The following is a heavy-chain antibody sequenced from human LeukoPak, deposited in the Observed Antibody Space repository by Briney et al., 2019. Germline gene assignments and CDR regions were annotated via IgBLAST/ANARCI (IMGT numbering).Heavy chain of an antibody. CDR2: ISGSGGST. D-gene: IGHD4-23*01. CDR3: ARGGSYGGYHSY. J-gene: IGHJ4*02. V-gene: IGHV3-23*01. CDR1: GFTFSSYG. Sequence: GGSLRLSCAASGFTFSSYGMSWVRQAPGKGLEWVSAISGSGGSTYYADSVKGRFTISRDNAKNSLYLQMNSLRAEDTALYYCARGGSYGGYHSYWGQGTLVTVSS.